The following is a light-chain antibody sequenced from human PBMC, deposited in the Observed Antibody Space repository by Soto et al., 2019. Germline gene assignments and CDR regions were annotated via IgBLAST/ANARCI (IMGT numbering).Light chain of an antibody. J-gene: IGLJ1*01. CDR1: SSDVGAYNY. CDR3: SSLAGGNIREV. Sequence: QSALTQPPSASGSPGQSVTISCTGTSSDVGAYNYVSWYQQHPGKAPKLLIYDVTKRPSGVPDRFSGSKSGNTASLTVSGLPAEDEEDYYCSSLAGGNIREVFGTGAKVTAL. CDR2: DVT. V-gene: IGLV2-8*01.